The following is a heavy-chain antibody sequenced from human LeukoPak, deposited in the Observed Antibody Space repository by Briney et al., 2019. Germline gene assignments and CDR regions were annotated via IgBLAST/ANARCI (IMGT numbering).Heavy chain of an antibody. CDR1: GFTFNDYA. CDR3: AKACSSRSCYGDYYYGMDV. V-gene: IGHV3-9*01. D-gene: IGHD2-2*01. J-gene: IGHJ6*02. Sequence: GGSLRLSCAASGFTFNDYAMHWVRQAPGKGLEWASGISWNSGSIGYAGSVKGRFTISRDNAKNSLYLEMNSLRAEDTALYYCAKACSSRSCYGDYYYGMDVWGQGTTVTVSS. CDR2: ISWNSGSI.